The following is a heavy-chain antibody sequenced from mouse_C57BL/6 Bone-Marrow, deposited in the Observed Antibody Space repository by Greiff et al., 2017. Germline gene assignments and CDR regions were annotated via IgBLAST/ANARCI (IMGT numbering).Heavy chain of an antibody. CDR3: ERVLWLRYYAMDY. J-gene: IGHJ4*01. D-gene: IGHD2-2*01. Sequence: QVQLKESGAELARPGASVKMSCKASGYTFTSYTMHWVKQRPGQGLEWIGYINPSSGYTKYNQKFKDKATLTADKSSSTAYMHLSSLTSEDSAVYYCERVLWLRYYAMDYWGQGTSVTVSS. CDR2: INPSSGYT. V-gene: IGHV1-4*01. CDR1: GYTFTSYT.